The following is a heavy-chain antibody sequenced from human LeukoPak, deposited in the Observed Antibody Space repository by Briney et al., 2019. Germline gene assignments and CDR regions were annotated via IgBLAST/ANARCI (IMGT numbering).Heavy chain of an antibody. D-gene: IGHD2-21*02. CDR2: IHHRGSI. CDR3: ARVVGDSGGYMHV. Sequence: SETLSLTCAVYGGSFSGYYGSSIRQPPGKGLEGTGNIHHRGSINYNPSLKSRVTISVDTSKNQFALKLSSVTAADTAVYYCARVVGDSGGYMHVWGKGTTVTVSS. V-gene: IGHV4-34*01. CDR1: GGSFSGYY. J-gene: IGHJ6*03.